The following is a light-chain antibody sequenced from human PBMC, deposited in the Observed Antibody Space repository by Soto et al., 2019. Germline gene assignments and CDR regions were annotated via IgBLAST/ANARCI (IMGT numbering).Light chain of an antibody. Sequence: EIVLTQSPGTLSLSPGERATLSCRASQSCSSYLAWYQQKPGQAPRLLMYGASGRATGTPDRFSGSGSGTDFTLTISRLEPEDFAVYYCQQYGSSPLTFGGGTKVDIK. V-gene: IGKV3-20*01. CDR3: QQYGSSPLT. CDR2: GAS. J-gene: IGKJ4*01. CDR1: QSCSSY.